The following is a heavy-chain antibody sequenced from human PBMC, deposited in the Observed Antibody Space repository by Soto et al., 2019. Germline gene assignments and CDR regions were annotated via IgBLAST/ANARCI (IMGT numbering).Heavy chain of an antibody. Sequence: GGSLRLSCAASGYTFSDYYMSWIRQAPGKGLEWISYIDTSSTKIYYADSVKGRFTISRDNAKNSLYLEMNSLRDEDTAVYYCASHYDMWGGYLAPEDYWSQGTLVTVSS. CDR3: ASHYDMWGGYLAPEDY. D-gene: IGHD3-3*01. V-gene: IGHV3-11*01. J-gene: IGHJ4*02. CDR1: GYTFSDYY. CDR2: IDTSSTKI.